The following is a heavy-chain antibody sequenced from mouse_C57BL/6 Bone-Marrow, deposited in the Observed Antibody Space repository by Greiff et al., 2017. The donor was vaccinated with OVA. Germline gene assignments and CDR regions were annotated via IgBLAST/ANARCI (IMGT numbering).Heavy chain of an antibody. CDR2: IYPRSGNT. CDR3: ARAAYYAMDY. J-gene: IGHJ4*01. Sequence: VKLVESGAELARPGASVKLSCKASGYTFTSYGISWVKQRTGQGLEWIGEIYPRSGNTYYNEKFKGKATLTADKSSSTAYMELRSLTSEDSAVYFCARAAYYAMDYWGQGTSVTVSS. V-gene: IGHV1-81*01. CDR1: GYTFTSYG.